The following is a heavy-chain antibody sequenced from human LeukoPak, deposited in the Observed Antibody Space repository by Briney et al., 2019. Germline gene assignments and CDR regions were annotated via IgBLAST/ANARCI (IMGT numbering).Heavy chain of an antibody. V-gene: IGHV5-51*01. CDR2: IYPGDSDT. D-gene: IGHD4-17*01. J-gene: IGHJ4*02. CDR1: GYTFTSYW. CDR3: ARKSDDYGAN. Sequence: GESPKISCKGSGYTFTSYWIGWVRQMPGKGLEWMGIIYPGDSDTRYSPSFQGQVTISADKSISTAYLQWSSLKASGTAMYYCARKSDDYGANWGQGTLVTVSS.